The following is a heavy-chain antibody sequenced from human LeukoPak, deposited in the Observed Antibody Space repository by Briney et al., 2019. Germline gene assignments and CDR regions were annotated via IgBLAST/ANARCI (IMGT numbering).Heavy chain of an antibody. CDR2: IYYSGST. CDR3: ARHDGGNSYYYGMDV. CDR1: GGFISSYY. D-gene: IGHD4-23*01. J-gene: IGHJ6*02. Sequence: SETLSLTCTVSGGFISSYYWSWIRQPPGKGLEWIGYIYYSGSTNYNPSLKSRVTISVDTSKNQFSLKLSSVTAADTAVYYCARHDGGNSYYYGMDVWGQGTTVTVSS. V-gene: IGHV4-59*08.